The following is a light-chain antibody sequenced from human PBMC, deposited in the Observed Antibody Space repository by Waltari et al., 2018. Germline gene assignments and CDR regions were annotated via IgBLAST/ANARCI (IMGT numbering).Light chain of an antibody. CDR3: QQYKNYPVT. Sequence: DIQMTQSPSTLSASVGDRVPITCRASQNIASWVAWYQHKPGKAPNLLIYKASTLESGVPSRFSGSGSGTVFTLTISSLRPDDFATYYCQQYKNYPVTFGQGTKLEIK. V-gene: IGKV1-5*03. CDR2: KAS. CDR1: QNIASW. J-gene: IGKJ2*01.